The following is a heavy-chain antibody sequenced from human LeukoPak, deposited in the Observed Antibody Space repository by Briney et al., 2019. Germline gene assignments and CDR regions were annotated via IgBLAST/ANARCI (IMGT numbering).Heavy chain of an antibody. J-gene: IGHJ4*02. D-gene: IGHD6-6*01. Sequence: GGSLRLSCAASGFTFSSYWMSWVRQAPGKGLESVANIHQDGSEKYYVDSVKGRFTLSRDNSNNSLYLQMNSLRTEDTALYYCAKERGSSGYFDYWGQGTLVTVSS. CDR2: IHQDGSEK. CDR3: AKERGSSGYFDY. V-gene: IGHV3-7*03. CDR1: GFTFSSYW.